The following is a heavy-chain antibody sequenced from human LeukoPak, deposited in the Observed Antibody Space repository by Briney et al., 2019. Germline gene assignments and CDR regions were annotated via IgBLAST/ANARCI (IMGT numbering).Heavy chain of an antibody. CDR1: GFTFSDYY. CDR3: ARAGPTYYDYVWGSYRAYYFDY. V-gene: IGHV3-11*04. CDR2: ISSSGNTI. D-gene: IGHD3-16*02. J-gene: IGHJ4*02. Sequence: GGSLRLSCAASGFTFSDYYMSWIRQVPGKGLGWVSCISSSGNTIYYADSVKGRFTISRDNSKNTLYLQMNSLRAEDTAVYYCARAGPTYYDYVWGSYRAYYFDYWGQGTLVTVSS.